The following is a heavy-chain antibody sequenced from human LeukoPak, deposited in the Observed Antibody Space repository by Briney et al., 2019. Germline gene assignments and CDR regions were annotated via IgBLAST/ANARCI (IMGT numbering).Heavy chain of an antibody. V-gene: IGHV1-18*01. CDR1: GYTFTSYG. CDR3: ARTNYDFSSDY. CDR2: ISAYNGNT. Sequence: ASVTVSCKAPGYTFTSYGISWVRQAPGQGLEWMGWISAYNGNTNYAQKLQGRVTMTTDTSTSTAYMELRSLRSDDTAVYYCARTNYDFSSDYWGQGTLVTVSS. D-gene: IGHD3-3*01. J-gene: IGHJ4*02.